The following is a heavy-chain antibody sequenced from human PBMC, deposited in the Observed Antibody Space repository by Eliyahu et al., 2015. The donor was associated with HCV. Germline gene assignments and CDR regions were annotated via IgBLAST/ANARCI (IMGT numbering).Heavy chain of an antibody. V-gene: IGHV1-2*06. D-gene: IGHD3-10*01. CDR3: ARYYYGSGSLIITIATDAFDI. J-gene: IGHJ3*02. CDR1: GYTFTGYY. Sequence: QVQLVQSGAEVKKPGASVXVSCKASGYTFTGYYMHWVRQAPGQGLEWMGRINPNSGGTNYAQKFQGRVTMTRDTSISTAYMELSRLRSDDTAVYYCARYYYGSGSLIITIATDAFDIWGQGTMVTVSS. CDR2: INPNSGGT.